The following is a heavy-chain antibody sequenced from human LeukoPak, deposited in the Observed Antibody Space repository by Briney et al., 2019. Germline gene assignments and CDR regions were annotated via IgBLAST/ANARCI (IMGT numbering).Heavy chain of an antibody. CDR3: ARVPNQSKYSIGNY. CDR2: IYYSGST. D-gene: IGHD1-14*01. J-gene: IGHJ4*02. V-gene: IGHV4-31*03. Sequence: TSQTLSLTCTVSGGSISSGGYYWSWIRQHPGKGLEWIGYIYYSGSTYYNPSLKSRVTISVDTSKNQFSLKLSSVTAADTAVYYCARVPNQSKYSIGNYRGQGTLVTVSS. CDR1: GGSISSGGYY.